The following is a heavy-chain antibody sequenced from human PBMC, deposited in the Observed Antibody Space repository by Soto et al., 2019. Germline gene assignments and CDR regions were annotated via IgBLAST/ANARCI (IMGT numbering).Heavy chain of an antibody. V-gene: IGHV1-8*01. Sequence: ASVKVSCKASGYTFTSYDINWVRQATGQGLEWMGWMNPNSGNTGYAQKFQGRVTMTRNTSISTAYMGLSSLRSEDMAVYYCARGRMVRGVTLYYFDYWGQGTLVTVSS. CDR2: MNPNSGNT. J-gene: IGHJ4*02. CDR3: ARGRMVRGVTLYYFDY. D-gene: IGHD3-10*01. CDR1: GYTFTSYD.